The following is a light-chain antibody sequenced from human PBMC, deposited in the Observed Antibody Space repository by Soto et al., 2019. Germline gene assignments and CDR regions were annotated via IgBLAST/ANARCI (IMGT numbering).Light chain of an antibody. J-gene: IGKJ5*01. CDR1: QDINTY. V-gene: IGKV1-9*01. CDR2: AAS. CDR3: QQRKSYPIT. Sequence: DIQLTQSPSFLSASVGVRVIITCRASQDINTYLAWYQQKPGKAPKLLIFAASTLQNGVPSRFSGSGSGTEFTVTITSLQPEDFATYYCQQRKSYPITFGQGTRLEIK.